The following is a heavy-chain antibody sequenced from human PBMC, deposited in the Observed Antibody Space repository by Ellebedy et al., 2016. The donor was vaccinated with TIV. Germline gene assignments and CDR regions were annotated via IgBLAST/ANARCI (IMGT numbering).Heavy chain of an antibody. D-gene: IGHD3-9*01. CDR1: GYSFTSYW. J-gene: IGHJ2*01. CDR2: SYPGDSDT. CDR3: ARRSGLTAGWYFDL. V-gene: IGHV5-51*01. Sequence: PGGSLRLSCKGSGYSFTSYWSGGLLQMPGKGLEWMGISYPGDSDTQYSPSFQGQVTISADKSISPAYLQCNSLTASDTAMYYCARRSGLTAGWYFDLWGRGTLVTVSS.